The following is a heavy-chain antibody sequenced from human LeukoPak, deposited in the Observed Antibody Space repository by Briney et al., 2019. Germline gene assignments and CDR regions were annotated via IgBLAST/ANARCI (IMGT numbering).Heavy chain of an antibody. CDR2: LNHSSGGT. V-gene: IGHV1-2*02. CDR3: ARVCPMYSSAWFDY. CDR1: VYTLTGYY. Sequence: ASVNVSRKASVYTLTGYYMHWVRQAAGQGVEGMGWLNHSSGGTNYAQKFPGRVTMTRDTSISPAYMELSRLSSDGTAVYYCARVCPMYSSAWFDYWGQGTLVTVSS. D-gene: IGHD6-19*01. J-gene: IGHJ4*02.